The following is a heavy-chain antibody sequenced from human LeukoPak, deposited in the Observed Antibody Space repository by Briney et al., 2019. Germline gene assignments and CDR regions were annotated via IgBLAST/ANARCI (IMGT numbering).Heavy chain of an antibody. V-gene: IGHV3-66*01. CDR2: IYSDGST. Sequence: GGSLRLSCAASGFIVSSNYMSWVRQAPGKGLEWVSVIYSDGSTFYTDSVKGRFTISRDNSKKTLYLQMNSLRAEDTAVYYCARALKYYYDSSGLTLLDYWGQGTLVTVSS. CDR1: GFIVSSNY. J-gene: IGHJ4*02. CDR3: ARALKYYYDSSGLTLLDY. D-gene: IGHD3-22*01.